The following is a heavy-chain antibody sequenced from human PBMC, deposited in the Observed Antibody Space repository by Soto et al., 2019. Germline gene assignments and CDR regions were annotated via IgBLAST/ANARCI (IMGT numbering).Heavy chain of an antibody. V-gene: IGHV1-69*02. Sequence: ASVKVSCKASGGTFSSYTISWVRQAPGQGLEWMGRIIPILGIANYAQKFQGRVTITADKSTSTAYMELSGLRSEDTAVYYCVRPHVYSNYCYMFVWGKGTTVTVS. D-gene: IGHD4-4*01. J-gene: IGHJ6*03. CDR1: GGTFSSYT. CDR3: VRPHVYSNYCYMFV. CDR2: IIPILGIA.